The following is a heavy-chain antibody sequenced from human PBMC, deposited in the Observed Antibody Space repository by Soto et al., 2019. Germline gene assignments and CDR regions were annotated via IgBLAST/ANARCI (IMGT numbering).Heavy chain of an antibody. Sequence: QVQLQESGPGLVKPSETLSLTCTVSGGSVSSGSYYWSWIRQPPGKGLEWIGYIYYSGSTNYNPALKSRVTMSVDTSKGRFSLKLSSVTAADTAVDYCARDKSGSQYPFDDWGQGTLVTVSS. V-gene: IGHV4-61*01. J-gene: IGHJ4*02. CDR3: ARDKSGSQYPFDD. CDR1: GGSVSSGSYY. D-gene: IGHD1-26*01. CDR2: IYYSGST.